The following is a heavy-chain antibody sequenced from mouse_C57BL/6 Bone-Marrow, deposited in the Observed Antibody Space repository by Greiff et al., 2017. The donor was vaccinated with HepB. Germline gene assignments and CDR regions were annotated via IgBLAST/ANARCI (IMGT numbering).Heavy chain of an antibody. CDR1: GYTFTSYW. CDR3: ARKRTTVVPYWYFDV. Sequence: QVQLQQPGAELVMPGASVKLSCKASGYTFTSYWMHWVKQRPGQGLEWIGEIDPSDSYTNYNQKFKGKSTLTVDKSSSTAYMQLSSLTSEDSAVYYCARKRTTVVPYWYFDVWGTGTTVTVSS. CDR2: IDPSDSYT. D-gene: IGHD1-1*01. V-gene: IGHV1-69*01. J-gene: IGHJ1*03.